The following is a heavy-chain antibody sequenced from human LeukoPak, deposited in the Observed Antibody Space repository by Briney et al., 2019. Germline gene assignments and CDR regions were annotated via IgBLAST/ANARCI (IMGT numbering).Heavy chain of an antibody. CDR3: ARAPTPAPYSSGWYRGNWFDP. CDR2: INAGNGNT. CDR1: GYTFTSYA. Sequence: ASVKVSCKASGYTFTSYAMRWVRQAPGQRLEWMGWINAGNGNTKYSQKFQGRVTITRDTSASTAYMELSSLRSEDTAVYYCARAPTPAPYSSGWYRGNWFDPWGQGTLVTVSS. J-gene: IGHJ5*02. D-gene: IGHD6-19*01. V-gene: IGHV1-3*01.